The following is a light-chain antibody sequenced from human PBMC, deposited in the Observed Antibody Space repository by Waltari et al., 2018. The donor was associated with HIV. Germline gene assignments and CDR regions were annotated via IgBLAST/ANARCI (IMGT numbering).Light chain of an antibody. V-gene: IGKV2D-29*01. CDR1: QSLLHSDGKTY. CDR3: VPSIT. Sequence: IVMTQSPLSLSVTPGQPASISCKSSQSLLHSDGKTYLYWYFQKPGHPPKIMIYEVSKRFAGVPDRFSGSGSGTDFTLTISRVETEDVGICLQVPSITFGQGTRLEIK. CDR2: EVS. J-gene: IGKJ5*01.